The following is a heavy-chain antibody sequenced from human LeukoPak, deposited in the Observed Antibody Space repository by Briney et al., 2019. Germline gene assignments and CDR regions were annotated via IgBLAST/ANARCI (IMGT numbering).Heavy chain of an antibody. V-gene: IGHV1-2*02. J-gene: IGHJ4*02. D-gene: IGHD3-9*01. Sequence: ASVKVSCKASGYTFTGYYMHWVRQAPGRGLEWMGWINPNSGGTNYAQKFQGRVTMTRDTSISTAYMELSRLRSDDTAVYYCAYTRDDILTGYPIDYWGQGTLVTVSS. CDR1: GYTFTGYY. CDR3: AYTRDDILTGYPIDY. CDR2: INPNSGGT.